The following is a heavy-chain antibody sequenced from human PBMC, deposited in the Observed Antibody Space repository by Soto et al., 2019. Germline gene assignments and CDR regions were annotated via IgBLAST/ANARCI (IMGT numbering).Heavy chain of an antibody. Sequence: GGSLRLSCAASGFTFSSYAMSWVRQAPGKGLEWVSAISGSGGSTYYADSVKGRFTISRDNSKNTLYLQMNSLRAEETAVYYCAKDFYGSGGYYYYGMDVWGQGTTVTVSS. CDR1: GFTFSSYA. CDR2: ISGSGGST. CDR3: AKDFYGSGGYYYYGMDV. V-gene: IGHV3-23*01. J-gene: IGHJ6*02. D-gene: IGHD3-10*01.